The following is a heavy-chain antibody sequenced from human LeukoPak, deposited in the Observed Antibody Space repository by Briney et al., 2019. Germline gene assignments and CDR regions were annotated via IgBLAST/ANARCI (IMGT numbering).Heavy chain of an antibody. CDR1: GGSISPYY. J-gene: IGHJ3*02. CDR3: AKYGYTYAFDI. CDR2: IYYSGST. D-gene: IGHD5-24*01. Sequence: SETLSLTCTVSGGSISPYYWSWIRQAPGKGLEWIGYIYYSGSTNYNPSLKSRVIISVDTSKNQFSLKLSSVTAADTAVYYCAKYGYTYAFDIWGQGTMVTVSS. V-gene: IGHV4-59*01.